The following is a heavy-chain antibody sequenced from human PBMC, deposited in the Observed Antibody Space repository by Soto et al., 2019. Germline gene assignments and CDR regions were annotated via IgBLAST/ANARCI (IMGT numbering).Heavy chain of an antibody. CDR3: ARIYYYDSNGYAGHYYFDY. V-gene: IGHV4-61*01. CDR2: IYYSGST. Sequence: SETLSLTCTVSGGSVISGSYYWSWIRQPPGKGLEWIGYIYYSGSTNYNPSLKSRVTMSILTSKTQFSLKLYSVTAADTAVYYCARIYYYDSNGYAGHYYFDYWGQGTLVTVSS. J-gene: IGHJ4*02. CDR1: GGSVISGSYY. D-gene: IGHD3-22*01.